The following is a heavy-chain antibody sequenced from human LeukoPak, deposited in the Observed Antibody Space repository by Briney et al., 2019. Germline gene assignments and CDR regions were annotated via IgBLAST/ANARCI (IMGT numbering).Heavy chain of an antibody. Sequence: PGRSLRLSCAASGFTFSSYAMHWVRQAPGKGLEWVAVISYDGSNKYYADSVKGRFTISRDNSKNTLYLQMNSLRAEDTAVYYCAKLRYDFWSGYYGDAFDIWGQGTMVTVSS. J-gene: IGHJ3*02. V-gene: IGHV3-30*04. D-gene: IGHD3-3*01. CDR3: AKLRYDFWSGYYGDAFDI. CDR1: GFTFSSYA. CDR2: ISYDGSNK.